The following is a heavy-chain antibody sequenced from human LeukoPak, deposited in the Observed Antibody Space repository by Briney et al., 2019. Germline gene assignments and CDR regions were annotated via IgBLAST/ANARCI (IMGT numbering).Heavy chain of an antibody. V-gene: IGHV4-39*07. CDR3: ASAWDSSSPEPNWFDP. Sequence: SETLSLTCTVSGGSINSGDYYWVWIRQPPGKGLEWIGSIYYSGSTSYNPSLKSRVTISVDTSKNQFSLKLSSVTAADTAVYYCASAWDSSSPEPNWFDPWGQGTLVTVSS. D-gene: IGHD6-19*01. CDR1: GGSINSGDYY. CDR2: IYYSGST. J-gene: IGHJ5*02.